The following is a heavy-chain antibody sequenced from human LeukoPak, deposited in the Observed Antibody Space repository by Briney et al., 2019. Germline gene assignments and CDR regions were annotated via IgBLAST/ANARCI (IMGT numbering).Heavy chain of an antibody. CDR1: GYTFTGYY. D-gene: IGHD3-22*01. V-gene: IGHV1-2*02. CDR2: INPNSGGT. CDR3: ARVLTMIVADNWFDP. Sequence: GASVKVSCKASGYTFTGYYMHWVRQAPGQGLEWMGWINPNSGGTNYAQKFQGRVTMTRDTSISTAYMKLSRLRSDDTAVYYCARVLTMIVADNWFDPWGQGTLVTVSS. J-gene: IGHJ5*02.